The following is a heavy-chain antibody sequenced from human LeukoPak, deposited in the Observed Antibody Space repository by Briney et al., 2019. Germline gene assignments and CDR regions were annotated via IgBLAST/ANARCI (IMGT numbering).Heavy chain of an antibody. J-gene: IGHJ4*02. Sequence: GGSLRLSCAASGFTFSSYAMTWVRHAPGKGLEWVSSIRGSGDSTYYADSVKGRFTLSRDKSKNTLYLQMNSLRAEDTAVYYCAKGAGTSKIGSFGYWGQGTLVTVSS. CDR1: GFTFSSYA. D-gene: IGHD1-7*01. CDR2: IRGSGDST. CDR3: AKGAGTSKIGSFGY. V-gene: IGHV3-23*01.